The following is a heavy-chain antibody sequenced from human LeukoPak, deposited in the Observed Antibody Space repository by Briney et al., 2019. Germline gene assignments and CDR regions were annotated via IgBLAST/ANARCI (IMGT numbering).Heavy chain of an antibody. CDR1: GFTFSSYE. CDR3: ARTAWIQLRFDY. V-gene: IGHV3-48*03. Sequence: WGSLRLSCAASGFTFSSYEMNWVRQAPGKGLEWVSYISSSGSTIYYADSVKGRFTISRDNAKNSLYLQMNSLRAEDTAVYYCARTAWIQLRFDYWGQGTLGTVSS. CDR2: ISSSGSTI. J-gene: IGHJ4*02. D-gene: IGHD5-18*01.